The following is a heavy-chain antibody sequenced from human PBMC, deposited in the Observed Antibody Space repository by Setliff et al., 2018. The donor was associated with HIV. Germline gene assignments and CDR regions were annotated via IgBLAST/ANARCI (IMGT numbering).Heavy chain of an antibody. D-gene: IGHD1-26*01. CDR1: GDSISSYF. J-gene: IGHJ6*02. V-gene: IGHV4-4*09. CDR3: ARSKISGSNHETYGFDV. Sequence: SETLSLTCTVSGDSISSYFWSWIRQSPGKGLEWIGFRSTTGSTNYNPSLRSRVTISVDTSKNQFSLRLTSVTAADTAVYYCARSKISGSNHETYGFDVWGQGTTVTVSS. CDR2: RSTTGST.